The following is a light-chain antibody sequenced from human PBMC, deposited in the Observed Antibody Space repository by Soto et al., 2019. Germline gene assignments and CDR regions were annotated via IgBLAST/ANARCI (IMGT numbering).Light chain of an antibody. Sequence: QSVLTQPPSASGTPGQRVTVSCSGGSSNIGINTVNWYQQLPRTAPKVVIHTNNQRPSGVPDRFSGSKSGTSASLAISGLQSGDEADYYCGAWDESLNGYVLGTGTKLTVL. CDR1: SSNIGINT. CDR3: GAWDESLNGYV. V-gene: IGLV1-44*01. J-gene: IGLJ1*01. CDR2: TNN.